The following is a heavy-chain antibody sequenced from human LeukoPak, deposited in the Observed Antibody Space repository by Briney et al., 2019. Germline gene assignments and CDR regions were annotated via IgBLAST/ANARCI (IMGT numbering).Heavy chain of an antibody. CDR2: IIPIFGTA. V-gene: IGHV1-69*05. Sequence: SVKVSCKASGGTFSSYAISWVRQAPGQGLEWMGGIIPIFGTANYAQKFQGRVTITTDESTGTAYMELSSRRSEDTAVYYCAGLAGAYYYMDVWGKGTTVTVSS. CDR1: GGTFSSYA. J-gene: IGHJ6*03. CDR3: AGLAGAYYYMDV. D-gene: IGHD6-19*01.